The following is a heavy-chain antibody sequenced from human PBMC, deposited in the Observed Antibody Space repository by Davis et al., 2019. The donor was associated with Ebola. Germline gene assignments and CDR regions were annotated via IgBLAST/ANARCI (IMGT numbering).Heavy chain of an antibody. J-gene: IGHJ4*02. D-gene: IGHD3-3*01. CDR1: GGTFSSYS. Sequence: SVKVSCKASGGTFSSYSISWVRQAPGQGLEWMGRIIPKLGMPNYAQKFQGRVTMTMNTSISTVYMELTSLTYEDTAVYYCARAFLTANNYDYWGQGTLVTVSS. V-gene: IGHV1-69*02. CDR2: IIPKLGMP. CDR3: ARAFLTANNYDY.